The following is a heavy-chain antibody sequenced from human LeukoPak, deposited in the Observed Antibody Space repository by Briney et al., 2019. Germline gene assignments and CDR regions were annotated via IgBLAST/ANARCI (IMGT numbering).Heavy chain of an antibody. D-gene: IGHD2-2*01. CDR2: MSGSGGNT. CDR3: ARGLTSTLLRYFGP. CDR1: GFTFSNFG. J-gene: IGHJ5*02. V-gene: IGHV3-23*01. Sequence: GGSLRLSCVASGFTFSNFGMNWVRQAPGKGLQWVSGMSGSGGNTYYADSVKGRFTISRDNSKNTLYLQMNSLGAEDTAFYYCARGLTSTLLRYFGPWGQGTLVTVSS.